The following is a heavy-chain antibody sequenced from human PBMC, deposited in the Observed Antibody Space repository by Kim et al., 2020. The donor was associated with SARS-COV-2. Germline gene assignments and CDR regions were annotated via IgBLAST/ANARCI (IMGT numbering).Heavy chain of an antibody. CDR3: AREGIKQWLARVDYYYYGMDV. D-gene: IGHD6-19*01. V-gene: IGHV1-18*04. CDR1: GYTFTSYG. CDR2: INAYNGNT. J-gene: IGHJ6*02. Sequence: ASVKVSCKASGYTFTSYGISWVRQAPGQGLEWMGWINAYNGNTNYAQKLQGRVTMTTDTSTSTAYMELRSLRSDDTAVYYCAREGIKQWLARVDYYYYGMDVWGHGTTVTVSS.